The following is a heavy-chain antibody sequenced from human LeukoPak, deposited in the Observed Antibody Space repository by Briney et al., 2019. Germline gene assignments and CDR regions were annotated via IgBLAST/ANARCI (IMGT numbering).Heavy chain of an antibody. J-gene: IGHJ6*04. V-gene: IGHV3-7*01. CDR2: INQDGSEK. Sequence: GGSLRLSCAASGFTFSSYWMSWVRQAPGKGLEWVAYINQDGSEKNYADSVKGRFTISRDNAKNSLYLQMNSLRAEDTAVYYCAELGITMIGGVWGKGTTVTISS. D-gene: IGHD3-10*02. CDR1: GFTFSSYW. CDR3: AELGITMIGGV.